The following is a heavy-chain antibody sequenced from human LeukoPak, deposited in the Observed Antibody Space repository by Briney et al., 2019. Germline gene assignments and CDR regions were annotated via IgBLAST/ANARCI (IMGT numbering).Heavy chain of an antibody. J-gene: IGHJ4*02. V-gene: IGHV3-53*01. Sequence: GGSQRLSCAASGFTVSSNYMSWVRQAPGKGLEWVSVIYSAGNTYYADSVKGRFTISRDNSKNTLYLQMNSLTVEDTAVYYCARVGEGAAKDWGQGTLVTVSS. CDR3: ARVGEGAAKD. CDR1: GFTVSSNY. CDR2: IYSAGNT. D-gene: IGHD1-26*01.